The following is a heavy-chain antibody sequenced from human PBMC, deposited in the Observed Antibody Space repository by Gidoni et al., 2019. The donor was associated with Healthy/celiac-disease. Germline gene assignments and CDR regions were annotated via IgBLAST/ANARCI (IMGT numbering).Heavy chain of an antibody. D-gene: IGHD6-13*01. J-gene: IGHJ4*02. V-gene: IGHV4-39*01. Sequence: QLQLQESGPGLVKPSETLSLTCTVSGGSISSSSYYWRWIRQPPGKGLEWIGSIYYSGSTHYNPSLKSRVTISVDTSKNQFSLKLSSVTAADTAVYYCARRVSSSWYRVFDYWGQGTLVTVSS. CDR2: IYYSGST. CDR1: GGSISSSSYY. CDR3: ARRVSSSWYRVFDY.